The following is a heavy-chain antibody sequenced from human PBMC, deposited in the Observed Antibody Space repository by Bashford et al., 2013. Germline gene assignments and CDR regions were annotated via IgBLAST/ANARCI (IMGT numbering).Heavy chain of an antibody. CDR2: IFSTDEK. CDR1: GFSLSNDRMG. J-gene: IGHJ3*01. V-gene: IGHV2-26*01. D-gene: IGHD3-16*01. CDR3: VRANYYYDVGGHLISTFDV. Sequence: SGLRSVKPTQTLTLTCTVSGFSLSNDRMGVTWIRQPPGKALEWLAHIFSTDEKFYSTSLSNRLTITKDTSKNQVVLTMTNMDPVDTATYFCVRANYYYDVGGHLISTFDVWGPGDNGHRLL.